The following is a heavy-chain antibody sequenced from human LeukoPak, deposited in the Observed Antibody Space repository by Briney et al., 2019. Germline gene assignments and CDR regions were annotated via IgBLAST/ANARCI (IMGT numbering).Heavy chain of an antibody. V-gene: IGHV7-4-1*02. Sequence: ASVKVSCKASGYTFTSYSINWVRQAPGQGLEWMGWINTNTGNPAYAQGFTGRFVFSLDTSVSTAYPQISSLKAEDTAVYYCARAYQPLGGLSFPDSWGQGTLVTVSS. D-gene: IGHD3-16*02. CDR2: INTNTGNP. CDR3: ARAYQPLGGLSFPDS. CDR1: GYTFTSYS. J-gene: IGHJ5*01.